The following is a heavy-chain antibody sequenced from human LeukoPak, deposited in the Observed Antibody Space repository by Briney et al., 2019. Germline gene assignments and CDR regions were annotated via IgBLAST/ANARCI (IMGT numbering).Heavy chain of an antibody. CDR2: IWYDGSSK. CDR1: GFTFSSYG. J-gene: IGHJ3*02. Sequence: GGSLRLSCAASGFTFSSYGMHWVRQAPGKGLEWVAVIWYDGSSKYYADSVKGRFTISKDNSKNTLYLQMNSLRADDTAVYYCARDPGWNDDTNDAFDIWGQGTLVTVSS. V-gene: IGHV3-33*01. D-gene: IGHD1-1*01. CDR3: ARDPGWNDDTNDAFDI.